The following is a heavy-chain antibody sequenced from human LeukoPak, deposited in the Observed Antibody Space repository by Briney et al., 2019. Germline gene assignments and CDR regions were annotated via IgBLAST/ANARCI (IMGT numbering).Heavy chain of an antibody. J-gene: IGHJ4*02. CDR1: GFTFSSSA. V-gene: IGHV3-49*04. CDR2: IRSKAYGGTT. Sequence: GGSLRLSCAASGFTFSSSAMTWVRQAPGKGLEWVGFIRSKAYGGTTEYAASVKGRFTISRDDSKSIAYLQMNSLKTEDTAVYYCTRGQMVDIVVVPAAIRFPPSDYWGQGTLVTVPS. D-gene: IGHD2-2*03. CDR3: TRGQMVDIVVVPAAIRFPPSDY.